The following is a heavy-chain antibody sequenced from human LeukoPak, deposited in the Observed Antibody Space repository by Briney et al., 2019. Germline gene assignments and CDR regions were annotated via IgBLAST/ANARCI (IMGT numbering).Heavy chain of an antibody. Sequence: GGSLRLSCAASGFAFSIYAMSWLRQPPGKGLELVSTINANSGTTSYAASVRGRFTISRDNSKNTLYLQVNTLRADDTATYYCAKPISGGLAVTADWFHPWGQGTLVVVSS. D-gene: IGHD6-19*01. CDR2: INANSGTT. CDR3: AKPISGGLAVTADWFHP. V-gene: IGHV3-23*01. J-gene: IGHJ5*01. CDR1: GFAFSIYA.